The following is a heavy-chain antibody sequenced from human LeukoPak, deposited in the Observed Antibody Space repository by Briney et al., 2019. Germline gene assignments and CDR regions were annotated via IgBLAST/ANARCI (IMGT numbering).Heavy chain of an antibody. Sequence: GGSLRLSCAASGFTFSSYGMNWVRQAPGKGLEWVSYISSSGSTIYYADSVKGRFTISRDNAKNSLYLQMNSLRAEDTAVYYCAVSLYYDILTPREPSPNWFDPWGQGTLVTVSS. CDR3: AVSLYYDILTPREPSPNWFDP. V-gene: IGHV3-48*04. CDR1: GFTFSSYG. J-gene: IGHJ5*02. CDR2: ISSSGSTI. D-gene: IGHD3-9*01.